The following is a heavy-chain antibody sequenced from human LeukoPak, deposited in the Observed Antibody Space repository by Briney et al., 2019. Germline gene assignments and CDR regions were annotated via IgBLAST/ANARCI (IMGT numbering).Heavy chain of an antibody. V-gene: IGHV1-58*02. CDR3: AARIVGSQGGFDY. CDR1: GFTFTSSA. J-gene: IGHJ4*02. Sequence: SVKFSCKASGFTFTSSAMQWVRQARGQRLEWIEWIVVGSGNTNYAQKFQERVTITRDMSTSTAYMELSSLRSEDTAVYYCAARIVGSQGGFDYWGQGTLVTVSS. D-gene: IGHD1-26*01. CDR2: IVVGSGNT.